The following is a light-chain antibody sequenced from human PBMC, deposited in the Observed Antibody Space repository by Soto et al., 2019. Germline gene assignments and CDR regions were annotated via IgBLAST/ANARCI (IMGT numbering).Light chain of an antibody. V-gene: IGKV3-15*01. J-gene: IGKJ1*01. CDR1: QSVSDN. Sequence: EIGMTQSPAALSVSPGERATLSCRASQSVSDNLAWYQQKPGQAPRLLIFGTSTRATGIPARFSGSGSGTEFTLTISSLQSEDFAVYYCQQYKNWPPWTFGQGTKVDIK. CDR2: GTS. CDR3: QQYKNWPPWT.